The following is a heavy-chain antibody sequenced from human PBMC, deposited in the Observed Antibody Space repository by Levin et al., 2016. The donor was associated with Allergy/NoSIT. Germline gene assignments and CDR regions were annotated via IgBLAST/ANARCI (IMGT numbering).Heavy chain of an antibody. CDR3: ATHPYYYDSSGYSGLFH. D-gene: IGHD3-22*01. V-gene: IGHV1-69*06. J-gene: IGHJ4*02. Sequence: WVRQAPGQGLEWMGGIIPIFGTANYAQKFQGRVTITADKSTSTAYMELSSLRSEDTAVYYCATHPYYYDSSGYSGLFHWGQGTLVTVSS. CDR2: IIPIFGTA.